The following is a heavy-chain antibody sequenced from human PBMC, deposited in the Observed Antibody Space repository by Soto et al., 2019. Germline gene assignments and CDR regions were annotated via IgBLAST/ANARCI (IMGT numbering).Heavy chain of an antibody. V-gene: IGHV1-3*01. Sequence: ASVKVSCKACGDSFTSYAMHWVRQASGQRLEWMGWINAGNGNTKYSQKFQGRVTITRDTSASTAYMELSSLRSEDTAVYYCARSIVVVTALDYWGQGTLVTVSS. CDR2: INAGNGNT. CDR3: ARSIVVVTALDY. D-gene: IGHD2-21*02. CDR1: GDSFTSYA. J-gene: IGHJ4*02.